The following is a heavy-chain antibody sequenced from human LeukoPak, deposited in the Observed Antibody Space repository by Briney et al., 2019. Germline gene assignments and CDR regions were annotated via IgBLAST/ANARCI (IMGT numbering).Heavy chain of an antibody. J-gene: IGHJ5*02. CDR2: ICYSGST. CDR3: ARDTSTRQNNWFDP. V-gene: IGHV4-39*07. Sequence: PSEALSLTCTVSGGSISSSSYYWGWIRQPPGKGLEWIGSICYSGSTYYNPSLKSRVTISVDTFKNQFSLKLSSVTAADTAVYYCARDTSTRQNNWFDPWGQGTLVTVSS. CDR1: GGSISSSSYY. D-gene: IGHD2-2*01.